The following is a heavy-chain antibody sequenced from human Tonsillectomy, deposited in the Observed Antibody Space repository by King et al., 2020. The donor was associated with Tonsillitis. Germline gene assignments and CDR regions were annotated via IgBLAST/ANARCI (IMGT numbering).Heavy chain of an antibody. Sequence: HVQLVESGGGVVQPGRSLRLSCAASGFTFSSYGMHWVRQAPGKGLEWVAVISYDGSKKYYADSVKGRFTISRDNSKNTLYLQMNSLKAEDTAVYYCAKGGDYFDSWGPGTLVTVSS. D-gene: IGHD2-15*01. J-gene: IGHJ4*02. CDR2: ISYDGSKK. CDR3: AKGGDYFDS. V-gene: IGHV3-30*18. CDR1: GFTFSSYG.